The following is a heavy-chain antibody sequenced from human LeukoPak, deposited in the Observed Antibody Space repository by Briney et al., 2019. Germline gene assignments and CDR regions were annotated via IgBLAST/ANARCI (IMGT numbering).Heavy chain of an antibody. CDR2: ISSSSTHI. Sequence: PGGSLRLSCAACGFTFSSYSMEWVRQARGEGVEGDQYISSSSTHISYADPFTGRFNISRDNAKNSLYLQMNSLRAEDTAVYYCARTAASDAFDIWGQGTMVTVSS. CDR1: GFTFSSYS. V-gene: IGHV3-21*01. CDR3: ARTAASDAFDI. D-gene: IGHD6-13*01. J-gene: IGHJ3*02.